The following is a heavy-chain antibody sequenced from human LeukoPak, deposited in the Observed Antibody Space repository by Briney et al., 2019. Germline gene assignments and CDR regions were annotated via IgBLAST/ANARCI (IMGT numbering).Heavy chain of an antibody. Sequence: GGSLRLSCAASGFTFSSYSMNWDRQAPGKGLEWVSSISSSSSYIYYADSVKGRFTISRDNAKNSLYLQMNSLRAEDTAVYYCARAPDGYYGGDCFFDYWGQGTLVTVSS. D-gene: IGHD2-21*01. V-gene: IGHV3-21*01. J-gene: IGHJ4*02. CDR3: ARAPDGYYGGDCFFDY. CDR2: ISSSSSYI. CDR1: GFTFSSYS.